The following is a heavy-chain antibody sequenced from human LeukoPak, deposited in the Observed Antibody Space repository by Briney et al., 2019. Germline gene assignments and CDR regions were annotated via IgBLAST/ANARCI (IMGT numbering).Heavy chain of an antibody. CDR3: AISTFEYFQH. CDR1: GGSIGSYY. CDR2: IYYSGST. V-gene: IGHV4-59*01. J-gene: IGHJ1*01. Sequence: SETLSLTCTVSGGSIGSYYWSWIRQPPGKGLEWIGYIYYSGSTNYNPSLKSRVTISVDTSKNQFSLKLSSVTAADTAVYYCAISTFEYFQHWGQGTLVTVSS.